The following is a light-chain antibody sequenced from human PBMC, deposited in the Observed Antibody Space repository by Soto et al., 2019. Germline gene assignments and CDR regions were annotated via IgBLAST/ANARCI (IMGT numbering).Light chain of an antibody. CDR3: QSYDSSLSGYV. J-gene: IGLJ1*01. CDR2: GYT. Sequence: QSVLTQPPSVSGAPGQRVTISCTGSSSNIGAGYDVHWYQQLPGTAPKLLIFGYTRRPSGVPDRFSGSKSGTSASLAITGLQAEDEADYYCQSYDSSLSGYVFGTGTKLTVL. V-gene: IGLV1-40*01. CDR1: SSNIGAGYD.